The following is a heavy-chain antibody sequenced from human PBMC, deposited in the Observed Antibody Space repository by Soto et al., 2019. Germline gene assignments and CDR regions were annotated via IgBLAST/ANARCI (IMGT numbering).Heavy chain of an antibody. CDR1: GGSMRNYF. Sequence: PSETLSLTCTVSGGSMRNYFWTWIRQPPGKGLEWIGYIHYSGTTSLFPSYNPSLRSRVTISEDTSKNQFSLKLLSVTTADTAVYFCAAGEASSRNLAPYYLDFWGQGTLVTVSS. CDR3: AAGEASSRNLAPYYLDF. V-gene: IGHV4-59*01. CDR2: IHYSGTT. J-gene: IGHJ4*02. D-gene: IGHD6-13*01.